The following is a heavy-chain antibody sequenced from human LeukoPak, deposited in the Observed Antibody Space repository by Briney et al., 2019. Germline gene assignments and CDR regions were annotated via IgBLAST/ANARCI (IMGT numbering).Heavy chain of an antibody. CDR3: ARYRSGYYFDS. J-gene: IGHJ4*02. CDR1: GFIFRDYW. Sequence: PGGALRLSWSASGFIFRDYWMTWVRQASGKGLEWVAYIKKDGSEQSYVDSVKGRFTVSRDNAKNSLYLQMNSLRAEDTAVYYCARYRSGYYFDSWGQGTLVTVSS. D-gene: IGHD6-25*01. CDR2: IKKDGSEQ. V-gene: IGHV3-7*02.